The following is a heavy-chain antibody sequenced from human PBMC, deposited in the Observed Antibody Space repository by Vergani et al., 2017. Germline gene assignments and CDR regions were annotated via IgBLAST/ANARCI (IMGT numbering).Heavy chain of an antibody. CDR2: IYYSWST. J-gene: IGHJ6*02. V-gene: IGHV4-31*03. CDR3: ARTSVDYYYYGMDV. Sequence: QVQLQESGPGLVKPSQTLSLTCTVSGGSISSGGYYWSWIRQHPGKGLEWIGYIYYSWSTYYNPSLKSRVTISVDTSKNQFSLKLSSVTAADTAVYYCARTSVDYYYYGMDVWGQGTTVTVSS. CDR1: GGSISSGGYY. D-gene: IGHD2-2*01.